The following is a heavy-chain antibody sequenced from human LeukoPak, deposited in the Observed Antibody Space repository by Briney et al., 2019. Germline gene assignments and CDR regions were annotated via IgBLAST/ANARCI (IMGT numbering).Heavy chain of an antibody. V-gene: IGHV3-11*01. J-gene: IGHJ4*02. D-gene: IGHD4-17*01. CDR2: ISSSGSTI. CDR3: ARFRLTVTTYAHLDY. Sequence: GGSLRLSCAASGFTFSDYYMSWIRQAPGKGLEWVSYISSSGSTIDYADSVKGRFTLSRDNAKNSLYLQMNSLRAEDTAVYYCARFRLTVTTYAHLDYWGQGTLVTVSS. CDR1: GFTFSDYY.